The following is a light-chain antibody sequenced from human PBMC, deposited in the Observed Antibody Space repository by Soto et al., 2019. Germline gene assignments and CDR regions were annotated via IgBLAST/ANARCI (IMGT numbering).Light chain of an antibody. CDR1: QDIKKN. Sequence: GDGVTITCRASQDIKKNLGWFQQKPGKAPKSLIYDSSILQSGVPSKFSSSGSETDFTLTISSLQPEDFATYYCLQYDRYPYTFGPGTKVDIK. V-gene: IGKV1-16*02. CDR3: LQYDRYPYT. J-gene: IGKJ3*01. CDR2: DSS.